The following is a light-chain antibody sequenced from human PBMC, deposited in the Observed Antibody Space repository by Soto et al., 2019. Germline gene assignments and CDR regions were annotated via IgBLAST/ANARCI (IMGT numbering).Light chain of an antibody. Sequence: EIVLTQSPGTLSLSPGEGASFSCRASQSVYNNYLAWYQHKPGQSPRLLIYGASTRAAGIPDRFSGSGSGTDIALTISRLEPEDFAVYYCQQYGDSLYTFGQGTKLEIK. CDR2: GAS. V-gene: IGKV3-20*01. J-gene: IGKJ2*01. CDR1: QSVYNNY. CDR3: QQYGDSLYT.